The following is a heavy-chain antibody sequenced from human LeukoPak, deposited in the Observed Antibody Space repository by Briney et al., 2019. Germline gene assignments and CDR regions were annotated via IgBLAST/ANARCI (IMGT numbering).Heavy chain of an antibody. D-gene: IGHD3-22*01. J-gene: IGHJ4*02. V-gene: IGHV3-66*01. CDR2: IYTGGST. CDR3: AREPYHYDSSGYYDY. CDR1: GFTIGSSY. Sequence: GGSLRLSCAASGFTIGSSYMSWVRQAPGKGLEWVSVIYTGGSTYYADSVKGRFTISRDNSKNTLYLQMNSLRVEDTAVYYCAREPYHYDSSGYYDYWGQGTLVTVSS.